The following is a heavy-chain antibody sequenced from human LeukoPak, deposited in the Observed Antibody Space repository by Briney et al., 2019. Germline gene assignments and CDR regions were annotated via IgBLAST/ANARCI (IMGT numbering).Heavy chain of an antibody. CDR2: ISGSGGST. CDR1: GFTFSSYA. Sequence: PGGSPRLSCAASGFTFSSYAMSWVRQAPGKGLEWVSAISGSGGSTYYADSVKGRFTISRDNSKNTLYLQMNSLRAEDTAVYYCAKDLRSACSGGSCYPPGSYWGQGTLVTVSS. CDR3: AKDLRSACSGGSCYPPGSY. J-gene: IGHJ4*02. D-gene: IGHD2-15*01. V-gene: IGHV3-23*01.